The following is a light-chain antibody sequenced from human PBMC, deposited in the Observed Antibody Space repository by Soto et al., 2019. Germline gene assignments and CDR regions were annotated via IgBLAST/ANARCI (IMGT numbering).Light chain of an antibody. Sequence: EIVLTQSPATLSLSPGQRATLPCRANQSVGSFLAWYQQKPGQAPRVVIYDASNRVPGIPARFSGSGSETDFSLTISSLEPEDFAVYYCQQRTNWPLTFGGGTKVEIK. V-gene: IGKV3-11*01. J-gene: IGKJ4*01. CDR2: DAS. CDR1: QSVGSF. CDR3: QQRTNWPLT.